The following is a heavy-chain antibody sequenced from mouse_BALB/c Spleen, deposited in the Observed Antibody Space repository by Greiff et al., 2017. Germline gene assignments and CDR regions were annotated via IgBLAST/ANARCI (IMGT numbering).Heavy chain of an antibody. CDR3: ARANWDGFAY. V-gene: IGHV2-2*02. CDR1: GFAFTSYG. D-gene: IGHD4-1*01. Sequence: QVQLQQSGPGLVQPSQSLSISCTASGFAFTSYGVHWVRQSPGKGLEWLGVIWSGGSTDYNAAFISRLGISKDNSKSQVFFKMNSLQANDTAIYYCARANWDGFAYWGQGTLVTVSA. J-gene: IGHJ3*01. CDR2: IWSGGST.